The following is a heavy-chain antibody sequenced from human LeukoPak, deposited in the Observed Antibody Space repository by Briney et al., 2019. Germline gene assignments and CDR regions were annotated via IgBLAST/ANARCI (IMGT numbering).Heavy chain of an antibody. D-gene: IGHD3-22*01. V-gene: IGHV4-59*11. CDR1: GGSISSHH. Sequence: SETLSLTCTVSGGSISSHHWSWIRQPPGKGLEWIGYIFNSANTNYNPSLKSRVTISVDTSKKQFSLKLSSVTAADTAVYYCARAPWVNADYFDYWGQGTLVTVSS. CDR2: IFNSANT. J-gene: IGHJ4*02. CDR3: ARAPWVNADYFDY.